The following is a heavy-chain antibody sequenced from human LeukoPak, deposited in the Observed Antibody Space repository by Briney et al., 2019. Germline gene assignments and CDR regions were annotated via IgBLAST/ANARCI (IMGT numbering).Heavy chain of an antibody. J-gene: IGHJ4*02. D-gene: IGHD3-10*01. CDR1: GRTHRRYD. Sequence: SVKVPYKACGRTHRRYDIIWVRQAPAKGLEWMGGHLPIFCNAKYAQKFQGGVTITADESTSTAYKELSSLRSDDTAVYYCAIDFGEGRRLVGALFYWGQGTLVTVSS. V-gene: IGHV1-69*01. CDR3: AIDFGEGRRLVGALFY. CDR2: HLPIFCNA.